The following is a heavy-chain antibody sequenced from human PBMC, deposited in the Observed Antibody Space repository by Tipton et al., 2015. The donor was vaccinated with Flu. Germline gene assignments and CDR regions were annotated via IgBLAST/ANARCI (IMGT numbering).Heavy chain of an antibody. CDR2: ISWNSGSI. CDR3: AKDNFAEYQLLSAFDI. D-gene: IGHD2-2*01. Sequence: SLRLSCAASGFTFDDYAMHWVRQAPGKGLEWVSGISWNSGSIGYADSVKGRFTISRDNAKNSLYLQMNSLRAEDTALYYCAKDNFAEYQLLSAFDIWGQGTMVTVSS. CDR1: GFTFDDYA. J-gene: IGHJ3*02. V-gene: IGHV3-9*01.